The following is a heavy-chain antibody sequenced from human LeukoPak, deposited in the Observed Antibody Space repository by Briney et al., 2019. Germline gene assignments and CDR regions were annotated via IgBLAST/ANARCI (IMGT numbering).Heavy chain of an antibody. J-gene: IGHJ6*03. CDR2: INAGNGNT. CDR1: GYTFTSYA. CDR3: ARAGDHTSPSLLWFGQEKHRYYYYYMDV. V-gene: IGHV1-3*03. D-gene: IGHD3-10*01. Sequence: ASVKVSCKASGYTFTSYAMHWVRQAPGQRLEWMGWINAGNGNTKYSQEFQGRVTITADESTSTAYMELSSLRSEDTAVYYCARAGDHTSPSLLWFGQEKHRYYYYYMDVWGKGTTVTIS.